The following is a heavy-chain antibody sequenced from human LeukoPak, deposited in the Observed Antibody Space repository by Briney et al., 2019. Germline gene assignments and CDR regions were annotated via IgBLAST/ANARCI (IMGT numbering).Heavy chain of an antibody. CDR2: ISAYNGNT. CDR1: GYTFTSYG. CDR3: VRARGSGSYYAFDI. J-gene: IGHJ3*02. Sequence: GASVKVSCKASGYTFTSYGISWVRQAPGQGLEWMGWISAYNGNTNYAQKLQGRVTMTTDTSTSTAYMELRSLRSDDTAVYYCVRARGSGSYYAFDIWGQGTMVTVSS. D-gene: IGHD3-10*01. V-gene: IGHV1-18*01.